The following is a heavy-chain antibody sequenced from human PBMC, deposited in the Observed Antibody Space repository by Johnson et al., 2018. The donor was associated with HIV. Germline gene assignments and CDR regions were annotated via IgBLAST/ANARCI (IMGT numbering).Heavy chain of an antibody. J-gene: IGHJ3*02. V-gene: IGHV3-15*02. Sequence: EQLVESGGTLVKPGGSLRLSCAASGFTFTDAWVNWVRQAPGKGLEWVGRIKSESDGGTTDYAAPVKGRFTISRDDSRNTLSLYMNSLKIEDTAVYYCTTGGDAFDIWGQGTLLTVSS. CDR2: IKSESDGGTT. D-gene: IGHD3-16*01. CDR1: GFTFTDAW. CDR3: TTGGDAFDI.